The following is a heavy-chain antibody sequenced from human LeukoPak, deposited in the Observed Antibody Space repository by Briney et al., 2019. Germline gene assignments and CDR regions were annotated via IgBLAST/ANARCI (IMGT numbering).Heavy chain of an antibody. CDR1: GGSFSGYY. D-gene: IGHD3-3*01. CDR2: INHSGST. J-gene: IGHJ4*02. V-gene: IGHV4-34*01. CDR3: ARGSRSAYYDFWSGPLDY. Sequence: SETLSLTCAVYGGSFSGYYWSWIRQPPGKGLECIGEINHSGSTNYNPSLKSRVTISVDTSKNQFSLKLSSVTAADTAVYYCARGSRSAYYDFWSGPLDYWGQGTLVTVSS.